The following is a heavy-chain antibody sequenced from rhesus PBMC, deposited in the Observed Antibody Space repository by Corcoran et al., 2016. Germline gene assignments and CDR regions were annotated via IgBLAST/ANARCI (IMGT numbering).Heavy chain of an antibody. D-gene: IGHD2-39*01. Sequence: EVQLVQSGAEVKRPGESLTISCTTSGYSFNNYWFSWVPPMSGKGLEWMGAIDPSNSDARYSPSFQGQVTISADKSITTAYLQWSSLKASDTATYYCARGRTLGFDYWGQGVLVTVSS. V-gene: IGHV5-20*02. CDR3: ARGRTLGFDY. CDR2: IDPSNSDA. CDR1: GYSFNNYW. J-gene: IGHJ4*01.